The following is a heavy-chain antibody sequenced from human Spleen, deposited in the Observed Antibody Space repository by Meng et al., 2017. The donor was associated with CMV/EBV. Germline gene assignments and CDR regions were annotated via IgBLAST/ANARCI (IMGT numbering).Heavy chain of an antibody. J-gene: IGHJ3*02. CDR1: GFSVSSKY. Sequence: GESLKISCAASGFSVSSKYMSWVRQAPGKGLEWVSVIYSGGSTYYADSVKGRFTISRDNSKNTLYLQMNSLRAEDTAAYYCAKDRSGWVDDAFDIWGQGTMVTVSS. D-gene: IGHD6-19*01. V-gene: IGHV3-53*01. CDR3: AKDRSGWVDDAFDI. CDR2: IYSGGST.